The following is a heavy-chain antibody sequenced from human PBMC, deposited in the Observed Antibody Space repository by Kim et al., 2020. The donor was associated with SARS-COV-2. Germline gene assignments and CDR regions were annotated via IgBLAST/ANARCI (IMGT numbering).Heavy chain of an antibody. CDR3: ARGMGDVVVITLGEAVLDY. CDR2: ISSSGSTI. V-gene: IGHV3-11*01. CDR1: GFTFSDYY. J-gene: IGHJ4*02. Sequence: GGSLRLSCAASGFTFSDYYMSWIRQAPGKGLEWVSYISSSGSTIYYADSVKGRFTISRDNAKNSLYLQMNSLRAEDTAVYYCARGMGDVVVITLGEAVLDYWGQGTLVTVSS. D-gene: IGHD3-22*01.